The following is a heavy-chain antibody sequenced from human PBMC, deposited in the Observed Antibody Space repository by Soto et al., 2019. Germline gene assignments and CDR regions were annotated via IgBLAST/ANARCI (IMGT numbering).Heavy chain of an antibody. CDR2: ISGSGGST. J-gene: IGHJ4*02. CDR3: AKAYSSGWNGGLDY. CDR1: GFTFSSYA. Sequence: EVQLLESGGGLVQPGGSLRLSCAASGFTFSSYAMSWVRQAPGKGLEWVSAISGSGGSTYYADSVKGRFTISRDNSKNTLYLQMNSLSAEDTAVYYCAKAYSSGWNGGLDYWGQGTLVTVSS. V-gene: IGHV3-23*01. D-gene: IGHD6-19*01.